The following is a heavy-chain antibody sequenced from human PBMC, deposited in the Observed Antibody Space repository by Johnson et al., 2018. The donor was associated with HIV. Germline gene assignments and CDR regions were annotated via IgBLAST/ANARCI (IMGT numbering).Heavy chain of an antibody. J-gene: IGHJ3*02. CDR2: VKSKTDGGTI. CDR3: TTMSALWFGDIHVFGDGFDI. Sequence: VQLVESGGGSVKSGGSLRVSCAASGFTFSNAWMSWVRQAPGTGLEWVGRVKSKTDGGTIDYAAAVKGRFIISRDDSKNTLYLQMNGLKTEDTAMYYCTTMSALWFGDIHVFGDGFDIWGQGTMVTVSS. V-gene: IGHV3-15*01. D-gene: IGHD3-10*01. CDR1: GFTFSNAW.